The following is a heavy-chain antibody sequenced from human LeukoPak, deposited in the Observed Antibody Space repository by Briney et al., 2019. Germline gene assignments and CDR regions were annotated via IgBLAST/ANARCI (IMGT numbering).Heavy chain of an antibody. V-gene: IGHV5-51*01. D-gene: IGHD2-21*02. J-gene: IGHJ6*02. CDR2: IYPGDSYT. CDR3: ERQAYCGGDCSHYYSGMEV. CDR1: GYRFTNYW. Sequence: GESLKISWKGSGYRFTNYWIDLGRQMPGKGLEWMLIIYPGDSYTKYNPSFQVQVTISADKSISTAYLQWSSLKASDIAMYYCERQAYCGGDCSHYYSGMEVWGQGTTVTVSS.